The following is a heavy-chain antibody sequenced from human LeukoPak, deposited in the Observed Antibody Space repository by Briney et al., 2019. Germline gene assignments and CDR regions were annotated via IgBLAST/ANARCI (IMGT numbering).Heavy chain of an antibody. D-gene: IGHD4-11*01. CDR3: SREVVTNYYYYYMDV. J-gene: IGHJ6*03. V-gene: IGHV3-49*03. Sequence: GGSLRLSCTTSGFTFGDYAMSWFRQAPGKGLEWVGFIRINAYGGTTEYAASVKGRFTISRDDSKSIAYLQMNSLKTEDTAVYYCSREVVTNYYYYYMDVWGKGTTVTVSS. CDR1: GFTFGDYA. CDR2: IRINAYGGTT.